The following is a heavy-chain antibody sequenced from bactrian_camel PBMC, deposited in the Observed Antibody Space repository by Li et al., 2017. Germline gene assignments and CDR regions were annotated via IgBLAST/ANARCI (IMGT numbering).Heavy chain of an antibody. D-gene: IGHD3*01. CDR1: DYSFSRYW. V-gene: IGHV3S1*01. CDR3: KVARHCPDGLTLRS. CDR2: LDKNVYDGA. J-gene: IGHJ4*01. Sequence: VQLVESGGGSVQAGDSLRLSCEASDYSFSRYWAWFRQAPGKEREGVAVLDKNVYDGARYDDSVRGRFTISRDNAKNMMYLEMNSLKPEDTAMYYCKVARHCPDGLTLRSWGQETQVTVS.